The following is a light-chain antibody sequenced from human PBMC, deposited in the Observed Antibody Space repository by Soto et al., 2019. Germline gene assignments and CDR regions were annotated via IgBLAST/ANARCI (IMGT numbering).Light chain of an antibody. CDR3: QQFQSSPRT. CDR1: ESLSQHS. J-gene: IGKJ1*01. CDR2: GVS. Sequence: MVLTQSPGTLSLSPGETATLSCRASESLSQHSIAWYQQKPGEAPRLLIYGVSGTATGIPDSFSGSGSGTDVTLTISRVEPEDFAVYFCQQFQSSPRTFGQGTRVE. V-gene: IGKV3-20*01.